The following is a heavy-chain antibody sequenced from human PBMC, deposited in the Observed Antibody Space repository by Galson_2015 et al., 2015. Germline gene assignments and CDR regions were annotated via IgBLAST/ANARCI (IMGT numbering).Heavy chain of an antibody. CDR1: GFSLTTSGMC. CDR3: ARTAIEAAGGVSYYFMDV. J-gene: IGHJ6*03. V-gene: IGHV2-70*11. Sequence: PALVKPTQTLTLTCTFSGFSLTTSGMCVSWIRQPPGKALGWLARIDWDDDKYYSTSLKTRLTISKDTSKNQVVLTMTNMDPVDTATYYCARTAIEAAGGVSYYFMDVWGKGTTVTVSS. D-gene: IGHD6-13*01. CDR2: IDWDDDK.